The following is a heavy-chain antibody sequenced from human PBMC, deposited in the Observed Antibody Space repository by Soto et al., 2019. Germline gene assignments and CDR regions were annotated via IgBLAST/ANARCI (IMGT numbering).Heavy chain of an antibody. D-gene: IGHD1-26*01. CDR1: GFTFSSYA. CDR2: ISGSGGST. Sequence: SCAASGFTFSSYAMSWVRQAPGKGLEWVSAISGSGGSTYYADSVKGRFTISRDNSKNTLYLQMNSLRAEDTAVYYCAKVISKWELHPFDYWGQGTLVTVSS. CDR3: AKVISKWELHPFDY. V-gene: IGHV3-23*01. J-gene: IGHJ4*02.